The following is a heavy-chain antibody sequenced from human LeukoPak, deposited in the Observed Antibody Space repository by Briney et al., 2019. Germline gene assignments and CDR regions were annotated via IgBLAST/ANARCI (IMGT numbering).Heavy chain of an antibody. J-gene: IGHJ4*02. V-gene: IGHV3-9*01. CDR3: AKDMRYYYDSSGYLGSVFDY. D-gene: IGHD3-22*01. Sequence: GGSLRLSCAASGFTFDDYAVHWVRQAPGKGLEWVSGISWNSGSIGYADSVKGRFTISRDNAKNSLYLQMNSLRAEDTALYYCAKDMRYYYDSSGYLGSVFDYWGQGTLVTVSS. CDR2: ISWNSGSI. CDR1: GFTFDDYA.